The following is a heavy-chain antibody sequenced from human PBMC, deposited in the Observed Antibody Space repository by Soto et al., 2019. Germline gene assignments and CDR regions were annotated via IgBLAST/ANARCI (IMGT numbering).Heavy chain of an antibody. CDR1: GFTFSSYG. CDR3: AKDPSRAEILLEIAVAGNYFDY. J-gene: IGHJ4*02. D-gene: IGHD6-19*01. V-gene: IGHV3-30*18. CDR2: ISYDGSNK. Sequence: GGSLRLSCAASGFTFSSYGMHWVRQAPGKGLEWVAVISYDGSNKYYADSVKGRFTISRDNSKNTLYLQMNSLRAEDTAVYYCAKDPSRAEILLEIAVAGNYFDYWGQGTLVTVSS.